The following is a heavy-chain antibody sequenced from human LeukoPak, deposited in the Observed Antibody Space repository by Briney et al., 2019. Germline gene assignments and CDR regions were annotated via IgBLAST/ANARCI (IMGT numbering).Heavy chain of an antibody. V-gene: IGHV4-59*01. CDR2: VHYSESA. D-gene: IGHD1-14*01. J-gene: IGHJ3*02. Sequence: YPSETLSLTCTVSGDSIRTSFWSWIRQPPGKGLEWIAYVHYSESANYNPSLKSRLTISLDTPKNQFSLKLSSVTAADTAIYFWARDRRGDLFHAFDIWGQGTTVTVSP. CDR1: GDSIRTSF. CDR3: ARDRRGDLFHAFDI.